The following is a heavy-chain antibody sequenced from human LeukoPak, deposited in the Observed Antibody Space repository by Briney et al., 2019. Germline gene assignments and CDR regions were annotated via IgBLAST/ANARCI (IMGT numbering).Heavy chain of an antibody. V-gene: IGHV3-30*18. CDR3: AKVGIPRITMVRGGPDY. CDR1: GFTFSSYA. CDR2: ISYDGSNK. D-gene: IGHD3-10*01. Sequence: GGSLRLSCAASGFTFSSYAMSWVRQAPGKGLEWVAVISYDGSNKYYADSVKGRFTISRDNSKNTLYLQMNSLRAEDTAVYYCAKVGIPRITMVRGGPDYWGQGTLVTVSS. J-gene: IGHJ4*02.